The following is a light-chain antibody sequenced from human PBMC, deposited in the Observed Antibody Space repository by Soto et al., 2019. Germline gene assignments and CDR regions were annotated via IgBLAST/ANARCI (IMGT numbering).Light chain of an antibody. V-gene: IGLV2-14*01. CDR1: SSYVGGYNY. CDR2: EVS. CDR3: SSYTRSSALVL. Sequence: QSVLTQPASVSGSPGQSITISCTGTSSYVGGYNYVSWYQQHPGKAPKLMIYEVSNRPSGVSSRFSGSKSGNTASLTISGLPADDEADYYGSSYTRSSALVLFGGGTKLTVL. J-gene: IGLJ2*01.